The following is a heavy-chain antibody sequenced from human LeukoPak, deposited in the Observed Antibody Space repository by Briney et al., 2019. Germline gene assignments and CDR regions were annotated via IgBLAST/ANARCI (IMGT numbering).Heavy chain of an antibody. CDR2: IYYSGST. CDR3: ARGDYYYGSGSYYNYYYGMDV. J-gene: IGHJ6*02. CDR1: GGSISSSSYY. V-gene: IGHV4-39*07. D-gene: IGHD3-10*01. Sequence: SETLSLTCTVSGGSISSSSYYWGWIRQPPGKGLEWIGSIYYSGSTYYNPSLKSRVTISVDTSKNQFSLKLSSVTAADTAVYYCARGDYYYGSGSYYNYYYGMDVWGQGTAVTVSS.